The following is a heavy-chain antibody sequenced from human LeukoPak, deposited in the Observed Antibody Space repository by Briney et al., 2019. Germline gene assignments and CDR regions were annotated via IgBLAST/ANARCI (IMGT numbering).Heavy chain of an antibody. D-gene: IGHD4-11*01. V-gene: IGHV1-18*01. CDR2: ISAYNGNT. J-gene: IGHJ4*02. Sequence: ASVKVSCKASGYTFTSYAMNWVRQAPGQGLEWMGWISAYNGNTNYAQKLQGRVTMTTDTSTSTAYMELRSLRSDDTAVYYCARDAKVTTGYMIGTPYYFDYWGQGTLVTVSS. CDR1: GYTFTSYA. CDR3: ARDAKVTTGYMIGTPYYFDY.